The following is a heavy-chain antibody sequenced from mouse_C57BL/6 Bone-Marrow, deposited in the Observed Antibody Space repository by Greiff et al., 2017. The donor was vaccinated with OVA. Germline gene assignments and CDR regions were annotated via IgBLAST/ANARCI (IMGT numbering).Heavy chain of an antibody. J-gene: IGHJ2*01. CDR1: GYTFTDYE. CDR3: TRGRGGDY. V-gene: IGHV1-15*01. Sequence: QVQLKESGAELVRPGASVTLSCKASGYTFTDYEMHWVKQTPVHGLEWIGAIDPETGGTAYNQKFKGKAILTADKSSSTAYMELRSPTSEDSAVYYCTRGRGGDYWGQGTTLTVSS. CDR2: IDPETGGT. D-gene: IGHD1-1*01.